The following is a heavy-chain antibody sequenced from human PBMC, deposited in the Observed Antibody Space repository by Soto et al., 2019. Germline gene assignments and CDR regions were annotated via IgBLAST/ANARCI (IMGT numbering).Heavy chain of an antibody. D-gene: IGHD1-26*01. J-gene: IGHJ4*02. CDR2: IYYSGST. CDR3: ARGMGSPDY. V-gene: IGHV4-59*01. CDR1: GGSISSYY. Sequence: QVQLQESGPGLVKPSETLSLTCSVSGGSISSYYWRWIRQSPGKGLEWIGYIYYSGSTNYSPSLRSRVTISVDTSKNQFSLKLDSVTAADTAVYYCARGMGSPDYWGQGTLVTVSS.